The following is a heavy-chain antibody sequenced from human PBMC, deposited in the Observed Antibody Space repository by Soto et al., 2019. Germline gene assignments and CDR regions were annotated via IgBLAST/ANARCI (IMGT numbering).Heavy chain of an antibody. CDR3: AREVAAAVGEYAY. J-gene: IGHJ4*02. D-gene: IGHD6-13*01. CDR1: GYTFTKYG. V-gene: IGHV1-18*01. CDR2: ISAYNGNT. Sequence: QVQLVQSGAEVKNPGASVKVSCKASGYTFTKYGIGWVRQAPGQGLEWMGWISAYNGNTNYAQKLQGRVTMTTDTSTITASMELRSLRSHDTAVYYCAREVAAAVGEYAYWGEGTLVTVSS.